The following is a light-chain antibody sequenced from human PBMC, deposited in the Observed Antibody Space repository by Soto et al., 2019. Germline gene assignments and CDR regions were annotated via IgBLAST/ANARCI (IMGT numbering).Light chain of an antibody. J-gene: IGKJ4*01. V-gene: IGKV1-39*01. CDR3: QQSYTVPLT. Sequence: DIQMTQSPSSLSASVGDSVTITCRASQSINFYLSWYQQKPGKAPKLLINVASTLQGGVPSRFSGSGSGTDFTLTISSLQPEDFATFYCQQSYTVPLTFGGGTKVDIK. CDR2: VAS. CDR1: QSINFY.